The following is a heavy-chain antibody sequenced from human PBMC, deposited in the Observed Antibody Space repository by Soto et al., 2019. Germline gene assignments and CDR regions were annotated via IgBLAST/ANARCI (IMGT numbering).Heavy chain of an antibody. J-gene: IGHJ4*02. V-gene: IGHV4-34*01. CDR1: GDSISDYY. CDR3: ARGASIAARPFDY. CDR2: ANHTGSA. Sequence: SETLSLTCTVSGDSISDYYWSWIRQAPGKGLEWIGDANHTGSADYNPSLKSRVTISVDTSKNQFSLKLSSVTAADTAVYYCARGASIAARPFDYWGQGTLVTVSS. D-gene: IGHD6-6*01.